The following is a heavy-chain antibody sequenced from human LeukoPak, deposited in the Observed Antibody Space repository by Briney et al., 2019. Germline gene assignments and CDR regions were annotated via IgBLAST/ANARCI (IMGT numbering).Heavy chain of an antibody. J-gene: IGHJ4*02. D-gene: IGHD1-26*01. CDR1: GLIFSSYA. CDR2: INGSGNNT. V-gene: IGHV3-23*01. CDR3: VTPAVIVGASYSDY. Sequence: GGSLRLSCTASGLIFSSYAMSWVRQAPGKGLEWVSAINGSGNNTYYADSVKGRFTISRDNSKNTLCLQMSSLGAEDTAIYFCVTPAVIVGASYSDYWGQGTLVTVSS.